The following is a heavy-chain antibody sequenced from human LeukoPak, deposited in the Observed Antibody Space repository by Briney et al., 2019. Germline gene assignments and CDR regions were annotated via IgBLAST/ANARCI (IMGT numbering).Heavy chain of an antibody. CDR1: GGTFSSYA. CDR2: IIPIFGTA. J-gene: IGHJ5*02. D-gene: IGHD4-17*01. Sequence: SMKVSCKASGGTFSSYAISWVRQAPGQGLEWMGGIIPIFGTANYAQKFQGRVTITADESTSTAYMELSSVTAAGTAVYYCARGTSYVEEYNWFDPWGQGTLVTVSS. V-gene: IGHV1-69*13. CDR3: ARGTSYVEEYNWFDP.